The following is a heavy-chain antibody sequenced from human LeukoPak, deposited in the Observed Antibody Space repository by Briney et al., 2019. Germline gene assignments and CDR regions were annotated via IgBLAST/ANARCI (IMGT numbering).Heavy chain of an antibody. J-gene: IGHJ4*02. Sequence: PSETLSLTCTVSGGSISSYYWSWIRQPPGKGLEWIGYIYYSGSTNYSPSLRSRVTISVDTSKNLFSLKVSSVTAADTAVYYCARTHLCIEYVDFDFWGQGTLVTVSS. CDR2: IYYSGST. CDR1: GGSISSYY. CDR3: ARTHLCIEYVDFDF. D-gene: IGHD3-16*01. V-gene: IGHV4-59*08.